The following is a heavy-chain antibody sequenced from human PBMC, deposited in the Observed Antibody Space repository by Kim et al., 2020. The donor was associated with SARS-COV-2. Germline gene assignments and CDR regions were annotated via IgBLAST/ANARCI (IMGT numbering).Heavy chain of an antibody. CDR3: ARVRVYSSGWYNWFDP. D-gene: IGHD6-19*01. Sequence: ASVKVSCKASGYTFTSYGISWVRQAPGQGLEWMGWISAYNGNTNYAHKLQGRVTMTTDTSTSTAYMELRSLRSDDTAVYYCARVRVYSSGWYNWFDPWGQGTLVTVSS. CDR1: GYTFTSYG. CDR2: ISAYNGNT. J-gene: IGHJ5*02. V-gene: IGHV1-18*01.